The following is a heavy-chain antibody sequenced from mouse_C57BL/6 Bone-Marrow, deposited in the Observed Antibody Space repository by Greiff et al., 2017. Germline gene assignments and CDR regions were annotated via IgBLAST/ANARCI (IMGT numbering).Heavy chain of an antibody. CDR3: ARSETTVEAD. V-gene: IGHV1-50*01. D-gene: IGHD1-1*01. J-gene: IGHJ3*01. CDR1: GYTFTSYW. CDR2: LDPSDSYT. Sequence: VQLQQPGAELVKPGASVKLSCKASGYTFTSYWMQWVKQRPGQGLAWIGALDPSDSYTNYNQKFKGEATLTVDTSSSTAYMQLISLRSEGSAVYYCARSETTVEADRGQGSLVTVSA.